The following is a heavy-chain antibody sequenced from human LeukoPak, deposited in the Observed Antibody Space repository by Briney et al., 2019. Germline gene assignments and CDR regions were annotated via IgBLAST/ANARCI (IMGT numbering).Heavy chain of an antibody. CDR2: ISWNSGSI. CDR3: AKAPNYGDYPAFDI. V-gene: IGHV3-9*01. J-gene: IGHJ3*02. D-gene: IGHD4-17*01. Sequence: GRSLRLSCAASGFTFDDYAMHWVRQAPGKGLEWVSGISWNSGSIGYADSVKGRFTISRDNAKNSLYLQMNSLRAEDTALYYCAKAPNYGDYPAFDIWGQGTMVTVSS. CDR1: GFTFDDYA.